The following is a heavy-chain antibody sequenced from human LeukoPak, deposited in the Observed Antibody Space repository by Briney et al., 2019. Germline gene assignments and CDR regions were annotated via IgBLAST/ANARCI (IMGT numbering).Heavy chain of an antibody. J-gene: IGHJ5*02. CDR2: ISGSGGST. CDR3: ARLGPPYCSSTSCFSWFDP. D-gene: IGHD2-2*01. V-gene: IGHV3-23*01. Sequence: PGGSLRLSCAASGFTFSSYAVSWVRQAPGKGLEWVSAISGSGGSTYYADSVKGRFTISRDNSKNTLYLQMNSLRAEDTAVYYCARLGPPYCSSTSCFSWFDPWGQGTLVTVSS. CDR1: GFTFSSYA.